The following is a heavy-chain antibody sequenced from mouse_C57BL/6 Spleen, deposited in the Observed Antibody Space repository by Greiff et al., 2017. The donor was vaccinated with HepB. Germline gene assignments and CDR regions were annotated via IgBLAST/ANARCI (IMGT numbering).Heavy chain of an antibody. CDR1: GFTFSDYG. V-gene: IGHV5-15*01. CDR2: ISNLAYSI. Sequence: EVMLVESGGGLVQPGGSLKLSCAASGFTFSDYGMAWVRQAPRKGPEWVAFISNLAYSIYYADNVTGRFTISRENAKNTLYLEMSSLRSEDTAMYYCARRGYDVYLDYWGQGTTLTVSS. CDR3: ARRGYDVYLDY. D-gene: IGHD2-3*01. J-gene: IGHJ2*01.